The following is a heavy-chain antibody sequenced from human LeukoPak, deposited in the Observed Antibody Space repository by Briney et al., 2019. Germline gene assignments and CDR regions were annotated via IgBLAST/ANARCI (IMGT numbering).Heavy chain of an antibody. J-gene: IGHJ4*02. D-gene: IGHD5-18*01. CDR3: ARGAGEGYSYGRYYFDY. CDR2: INPNSGGT. CDR1: GYTFTGYY. Sequence: ASVKVSCKASGYTFTGYYMHWVRQAPGQGLEWMGWINPNSGGTNYAQKFQGRVTMTRDTSISTAYMELSRLRSDDTGVYYCARGAGEGYSYGRYYFDYWGQGTLVTVSS. V-gene: IGHV1-2*02.